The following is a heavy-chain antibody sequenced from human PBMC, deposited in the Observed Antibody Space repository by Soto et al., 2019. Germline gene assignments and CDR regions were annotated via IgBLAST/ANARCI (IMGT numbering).Heavy chain of an antibody. CDR2: IYYSGST. J-gene: IGHJ5*02. CDR3: ARELMYYDFWSGHTPNWFDP. CDR1: GGSISSGGYY. D-gene: IGHD3-3*01. V-gene: IGHV4-31*03. Sequence: PSETLSLTCTVSGGSISSGGYYWSWIRQHPGKGLEWIGYIYYSGSTYYNPSLKSRVTISVDTSKNQFSLKLSSVTAADTAVYYCARELMYYDFWSGHTPNWFDPWGQGTLVTVSS.